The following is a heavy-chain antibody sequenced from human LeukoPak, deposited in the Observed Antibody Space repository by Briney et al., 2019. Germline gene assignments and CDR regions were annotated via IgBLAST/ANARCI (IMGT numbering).Heavy chain of an antibody. CDR3: ARDTGSAAGIDY. CDR1: GFTVSSNY. D-gene: IGHD6-13*01. J-gene: IGHJ4*02. Sequence: GGSLRLSCAASGFTVSSNYMGWVRQAPGKGLEWVSSISSSSSYIYYADSVKGRFTISRDNAKNSLYLQMNSLRAEDTAVYYCARDTGSAAGIDYWGQGTLVTVSS. V-gene: IGHV3-21*01. CDR2: ISSSSSYI.